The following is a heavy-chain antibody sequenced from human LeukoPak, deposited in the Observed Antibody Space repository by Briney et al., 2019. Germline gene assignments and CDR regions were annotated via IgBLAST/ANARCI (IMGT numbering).Heavy chain of an antibody. J-gene: IGHJ6*03. CDR3: YTVTTPEDYYYYYYMDV. Sequence: SETLSLTCTVSGDSISKSSYYWGWIRQPPGKGLEWIGNIYYSGSTYYNPSLKSRVTISVDTSKNQFSLKLSSVTAADTAVYYCYTVTTPEDYYYYYYMDVWGKGTTVTVSS. CDR1: GDSISKSSYY. V-gene: IGHV4-39*07. D-gene: IGHD4-17*01. CDR2: IYYSGST.